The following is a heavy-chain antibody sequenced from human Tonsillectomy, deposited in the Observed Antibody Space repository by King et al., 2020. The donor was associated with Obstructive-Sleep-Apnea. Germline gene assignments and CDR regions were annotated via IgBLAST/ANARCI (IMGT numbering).Heavy chain of an antibody. V-gene: IGHV5-51*01. CDR1: GYTFDTNW. CDR2: IYPGDSDT. D-gene: IGHD1-1*01. CDR3: ARQPGTATVGWFDS. Sequence: QLVQSGAEVKKPGDSLKISCRCSGYTFDTNWIGWVRQMPGKGLEWMGIIYPGDSDTRYSPSFQGQVTFSADKSLSTAYLQWSSLKASDTAIYYCARQPGTATVGWFDSWGQGTLVTVSS. J-gene: IGHJ5*01.